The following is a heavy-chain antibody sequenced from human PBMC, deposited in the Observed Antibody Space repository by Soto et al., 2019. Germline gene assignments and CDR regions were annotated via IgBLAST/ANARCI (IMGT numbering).Heavy chain of an antibody. CDR1: GFTFSSYS. Sequence: PGGSLRLSCAASGFTFSSYSMNWVRQAPGKGLEWVSSISSSSSYIYYADSVKGRFTISRDNAKNSLYLQMNSLRAEDTAVYYCARAYSIAAAGTTVGHWGQGTLVTVSS. CDR2: ISSSSSYI. J-gene: IGHJ4*02. V-gene: IGHV3-21*01. D-gene: IGHD6-13*01. CDR3: ARAYSIAAAGTTVGH.